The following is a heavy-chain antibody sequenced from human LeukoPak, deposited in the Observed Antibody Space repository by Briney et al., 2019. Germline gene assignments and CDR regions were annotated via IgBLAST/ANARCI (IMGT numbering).Heavy chain of an antibody. D-gene: IGHD5-18*01. V-gene: IGHV4-34*01. J-gene: IGHJ5*02. CDR3: ARSARKIQLWLSSWFDP. Sequence: SETLSLTCAVYGGSFSGYYWSWIRQPPGKGLEWIGEIDHSGSTNYNPSLKSRVTISVDTSKNQFSLKLSSVTAADTAVYYCARSARKIQLWLSSWFDPWGQGTLVTVSS. CDR1: GGSFSGYY. CDR2: IDHSGST.